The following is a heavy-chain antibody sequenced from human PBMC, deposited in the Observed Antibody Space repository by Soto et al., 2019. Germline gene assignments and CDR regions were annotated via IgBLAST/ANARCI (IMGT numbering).Heavy chain of an antibody. CDR2: IYDSGST. Sequence: SETLSLTCTVSRASFSHFYWSWIRQAPGKGLEWLGYIYDSGSTNYNPSVKSRVTMSVDTSKTQFSLDLGSVTAADTAVYFCAASYYAILTGHGDFDIWGHGTMVT. CDR3: AASYYAILTGHGDFDI. J-gene: IGHJ3*02. CDR1: RASFSHFY. V-gene: IGHV4-59*01. D-gene: IGHD3-9*01.